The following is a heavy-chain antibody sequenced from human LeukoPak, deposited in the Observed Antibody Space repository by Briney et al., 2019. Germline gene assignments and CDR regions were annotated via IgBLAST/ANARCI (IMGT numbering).Heavy chain of an antibody. CDR3: ARGTTGLDY. D-gene: IGHD1-1*01. J-gene: IGHJ4*02. CDR2: IYYSGST. Sequence: PSETLSLTCSVSGGSISSYYWSWVRQPPGKGLECIGYIYYSGSTNYNPSLKGRVTISIDTSKNHFSLKLSSVTAADTAVYYCARGTTGLDYWGQGTLVTVSS. CDR1: GGSISSYY. V-gene: IGHV4-59*01.